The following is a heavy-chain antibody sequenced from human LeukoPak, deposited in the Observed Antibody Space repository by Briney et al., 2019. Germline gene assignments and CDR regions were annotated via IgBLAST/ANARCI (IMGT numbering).Heavy chain of an antibody. CDR1: GFTFSSYS. D-gene: IGHD3-22*01. J-gene: IGHJ4*02. CDR2: ISSSSSYI. Sequence: PGGSLRLSCAASGFTFSSYSMNWVRQAPGKGLEWVSSISSSSSYIYYADSVKGRFTISRDNAKNSLYLQMNSLRAEDTAVYYCAREVNYYYDSSGHVFDYWGQGTLVTVSS. CDR3: AREVNYYYDSSGHVFDY. V-gene: IGHV3-21*01.